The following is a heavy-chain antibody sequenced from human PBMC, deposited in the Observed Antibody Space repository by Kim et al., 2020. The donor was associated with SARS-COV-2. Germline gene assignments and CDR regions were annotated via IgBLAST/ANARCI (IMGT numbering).Heavy chain of an antibody. CDR3: AKLWPSGSSSSDFDY. D-gene: IGHD6-6*01. CDR2: ISYDGSNK. V-gene: IGHV3-30*18. Sequence: GGSLRLSCAASGFTFSSYGMHWVRQAPGKGLEWVAVISYDGSNKYYADSVKGRFTISRDNSKNTLYLQMNSLRSEDTAVYYCAKLWPSGSSSSDFDYWG. J-gene: IGHJ4*01. CDR1: GFTFSSYG.